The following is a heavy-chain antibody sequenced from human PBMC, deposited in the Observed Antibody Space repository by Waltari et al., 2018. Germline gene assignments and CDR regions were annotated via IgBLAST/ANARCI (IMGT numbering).Heavy chain of an antibody. V-gene: IGHV3-23*01. CDR2: VRGSGTNT. CDR1: GFTFASYA. Sequence: QLLESGGGLVQPGGSLRLSCAASGFTFASYAMTWVRQAPGKGLEWVSAVRGSGTNTYYADSVKGRFTISRDNSENTLYLQMNSLRAEDTAVYYCAKGHERDFDFWSGYYEVHYYYAMDVWGQGTTVTVAS. J-gene: IGHJ6*02. D-gene: IGHD3-3*01. CDR3: AKGHERDFDFWSGYYEVHYYYAMDV.